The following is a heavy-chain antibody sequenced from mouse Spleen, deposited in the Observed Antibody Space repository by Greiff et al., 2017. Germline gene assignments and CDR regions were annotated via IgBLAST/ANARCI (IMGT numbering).Heavy chain of an antibody. CDR3: ACLGSGFDY. CDR1: GFNINDTY. J-gene: IGHJ2*01. CDR2: IDPANGNT. V-gene: IGHV14-3*02. D-gene: IGHD4-1*01. Sequence: EVLLVESGAELVKPGASVKLSCTASGFNINDTYMHWVKQRPEQGLEWIGRIDPANGNTKYDAKFQGKATITADTSSNTAYLQLSSLTSEDTAVYYCACLGSGFDYWGQGTTLTVSS.